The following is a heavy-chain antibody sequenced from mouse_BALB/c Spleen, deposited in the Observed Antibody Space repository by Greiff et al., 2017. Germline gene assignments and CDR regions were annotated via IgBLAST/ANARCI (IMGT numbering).Heavy chain of an antibody. CDR2: IYPGNVNT. CDR3: ARGEDWAFAY. J-gene: IGHJ3*01. D-gene: IGHD4-1*01. Sequence: VKLQESGPELVKPGASVRISCKASGYTFTSYYIHWVKQRPGQGLEWIGWIYPGNVNTKYNEKFKGKATLTADKSSSTAYMQLSSLTSEDSAVYFCARGEDWAFAYWGQGTLVTVSA. CDR1: GYTFTSYY. V-gene: IGHV1S56*01.